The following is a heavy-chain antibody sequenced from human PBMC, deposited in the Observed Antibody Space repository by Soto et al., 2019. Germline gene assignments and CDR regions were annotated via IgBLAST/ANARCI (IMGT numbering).Heavy chain of an antibody. J-gene: IGHJ4*02. CDR2: ISYDGSNK. CDR3: AKDRSSGYSYYFDS. Sequence: QVQLVESGGGVVQPGRSLRLSCAASGFTFSSYGMHWVRQAPGKGLEWVAVISYDGSNKYYADSVKGRFTISRDNSKNSLYLQMNSLRAEDTAVYYCAKDRSSGYSYYFDSWGQGRLVTVSS. D-gene: IGHD3-22*01. CDR1: GFTFSSYG. V-gene: IGHV3-30*18.